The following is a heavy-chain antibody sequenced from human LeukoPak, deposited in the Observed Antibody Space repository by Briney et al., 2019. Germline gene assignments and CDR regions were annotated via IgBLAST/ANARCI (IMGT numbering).Heavy chain of an antibody. CDR1: GYTFTNYY. CDR2: ISPSGGST. V-gene: IGHV1-46*01. D-gene: IGHD3-3*01. CDR3: ARTMYYDFWSGTLPFDY. Sequence: ASVKVSCKASGYTFTNYYIHWVRQAPGQGLEWMGMISPSGGSTTYRQKFQGRVTITADESTSTAYMELSSLRSEDTAVYYCARTMYYDFWSGTLPFDYWGQGTLVTVSS. J-gene: IGHJ4*02.